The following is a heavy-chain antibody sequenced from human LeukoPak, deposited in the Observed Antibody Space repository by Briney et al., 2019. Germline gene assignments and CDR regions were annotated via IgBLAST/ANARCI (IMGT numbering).Heavy chain of an antibody. CDR3: AKAGDSSSGWLRSSPHTEDY. CDR2: ISGSGGST. CDR1: GFTFSSYA. V-gene: IGHV3-23*01. Sequence: PGGSLRLSCAASGFTFSSYAMSWVRQAPGRGLEWVSAISGSGGSTYYADSVKGRFTISRDNSKNTLYLQMNSLRAEDTAVYYCAKAGDSSSGWLRSSPHTEDYWGQGTLVTVSS. J-gene: IGHJ4*02. D-gene: IGHD6-19*01.